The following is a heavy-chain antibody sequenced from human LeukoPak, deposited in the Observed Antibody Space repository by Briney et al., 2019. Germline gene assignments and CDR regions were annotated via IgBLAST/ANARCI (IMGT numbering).Heavy chain of an antibody. CDR3: ARAGYCGSTSCYGYYYYGLDV. Sequence: GGSLRLSCAASGFTFSRKTMNWVRQAPGKGLEWVSYISSDGGTIYYADSVRGRFTISRDNAKNSLYLQMNSLRDEDTAVYYCARAGYCGSTSCYGYYYYGLDVWGQGTTVTVSS. V-gene: IGHV3-48*02. J-gene: IGHJ6*02. CDR1: GFTFSRKT. CDR2: ISSDGGTI. D-gene: IGHD2-2*01.